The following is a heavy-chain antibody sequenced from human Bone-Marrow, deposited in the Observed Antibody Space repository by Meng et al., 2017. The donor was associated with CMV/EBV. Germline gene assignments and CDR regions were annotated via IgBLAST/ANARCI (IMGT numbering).Heavy chain of an antibody. Sequence: GESLKISCAASGFTFSSYAMSWVRQAPGKGLEWVSVIYSGGSSTYYADSVKGRFTISRDNSKNTLYLQMNSLRAEDTAVYYCTKSRNGYGGEDYWGQGTLVTVAS. CDR1: GFTFSSYA. D-gene: IGHD5-12*01. V-gene: IGHV3-23*03. CDR2: IYSGGSST. J-gene: IGHJ4*02. CDR3: TKSRNGYGGEDY.